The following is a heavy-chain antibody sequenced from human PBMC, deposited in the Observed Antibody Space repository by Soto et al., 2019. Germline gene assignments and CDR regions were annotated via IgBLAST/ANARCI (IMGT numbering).Heavy chain of an antibody. J-gene: IGHJ3*01. CDR1: GYTFTNYY. Sequence: ASVKVSCKASGYTFTNYYLHWVRQAPGQGLEWIGIINPSSGSTTYAQKFQGRVTMTRDTSTSTVYMELSSLRSEDTAVHYCAREMGSSSSDDACDLWGQGTMVTVSS. V-gene: IGHV1-46*01. CDR3: AREMGSSSSDDACDL. CDR2: INPSSGST. D-gene: IGHD6-6*01.